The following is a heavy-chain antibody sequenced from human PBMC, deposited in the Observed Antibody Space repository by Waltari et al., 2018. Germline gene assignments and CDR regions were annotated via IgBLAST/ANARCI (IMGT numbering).Heavy chain of an antibody. V-gene: IGHV1-3*01. J-gene: IGHJ5*02. CDR2: INAGNGNT. CDR1: GYTFTRYA. D-gene: IGHD6-19*01. CDR3: ARPGIAVAGWFDP. Sequence: QVQLVQSGAEVKKPGASVKVSCKASGYTFTRYAMHWVRQAPGQRLEWMGWINAGNGNTKYSQKFQGRVTITRDTSASTAYMELSSLRSEDTAVYYCARPGIAVAGWFDPWGQGTLVTVSS.